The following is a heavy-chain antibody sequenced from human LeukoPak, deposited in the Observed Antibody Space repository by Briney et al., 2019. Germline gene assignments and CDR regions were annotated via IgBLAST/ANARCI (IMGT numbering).Heavy chain of an antibody. J-gene: IGHJ4*02. Sequence: GGSLRLSCAASGFTFDSFAMSWVRQAPGKGLEWVSTISDSGVSTYHADSVKGRFTVSRDNSKNTLYLHMNSLRADDTAAYYCAKARGYYSTWYYFDYWGQGTLVTVSS. CDR3: AKARGYYSTWYYFDY. D-gene: IGHD6-13*01. V-gene: IGHV3-23*01. CDR1: GFTFDSFA. CDR2: ISDSGVST.